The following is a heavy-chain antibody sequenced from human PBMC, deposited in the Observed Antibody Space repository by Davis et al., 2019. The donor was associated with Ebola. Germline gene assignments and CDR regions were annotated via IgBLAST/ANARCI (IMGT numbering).Heavy chain of an antibody. J-gene: IGHJ4*02. CDR2: IDPSDSYT. D-gene: IGHD6-13*01. V-gene: IGHV5-10-1*01. Sequence: GESLKISCKDSGNSFNTHWIGWVRQMPGKGLEWMGRIDPSDSYTNYSPSFQGHVTISADKSISTAYLQWSSLKASDTAMYYCARRTDVSSWLYYFDSWGQGTLVTVSS. CDR1: GNSFNTHW. CDR3: ARRTDVSSWLYYFDS.